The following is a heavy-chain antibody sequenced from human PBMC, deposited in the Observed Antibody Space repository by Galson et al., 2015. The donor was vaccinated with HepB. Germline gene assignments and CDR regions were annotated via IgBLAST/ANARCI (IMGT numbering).Heavy chain of an antibody. J-gene: IGHJ6*02. CDR1: GFTFSSYS. D-gene: IGHD6-19*01. Sequence: SLRLSCAASGFTFSSYSMNWVRQAPGKGLEWVSSISSSSSYIYYADSVKGRFTISRDNAKNSLYLQMNSLRAEDTAVYYCARDRVHSSGWYGPLYGMDVWGQGTTVTVSS. CDR2: ISSSSSYI. CDR3: ARDRVHSSGWYGPLYGMDV. V-gene: IGHV3-21*01.